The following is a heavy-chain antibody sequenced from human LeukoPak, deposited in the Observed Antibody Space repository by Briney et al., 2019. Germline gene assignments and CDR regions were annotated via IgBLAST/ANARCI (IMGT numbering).Heavy chain of an antibody. J-gene: IGHJ5*02. CDR1: GGSISNYY. Sequence: KPSETLSLTCTVSGGSISNYYWSWIRQPAGKGLEWIGRFYTSGSTIYNPSLKSRVTMSVDTSKNQFSLKLTSVTAADTAVYYCARQGYCGGTTCYSSWFDPWGQGTLVTVSS. CDR2: FYTSGST. V-gene: IGHV4-4*07. D-gene: IGHD2-15*01. CDR3: ARQGYCGGTTCYSSWFDP.